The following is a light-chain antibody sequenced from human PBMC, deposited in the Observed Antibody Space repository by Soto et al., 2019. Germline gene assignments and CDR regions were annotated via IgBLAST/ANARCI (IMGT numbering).Light chain of an antibody. V-gene: IGLV1-47*01. J-gene: IGLJ3*02. Sequence: QAVVSQPPSASGTPGQRVTVSCSGSSSNIGTNYVYWYQQLPATAPKLLIYRNNQRPSGVPDRFAGSKSGTSASLAISGLRSEDEADHFCAAWDDSLSGVLFGGGTKLTVL. CDR1: SSNIGTNY. CDR2: RNN. CDR3: AAWDDSLSGVL.